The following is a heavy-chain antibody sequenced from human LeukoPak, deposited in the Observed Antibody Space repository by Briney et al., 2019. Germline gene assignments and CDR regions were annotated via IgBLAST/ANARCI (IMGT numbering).Heavy chain of an antibody. CDR3: AKDQGLRGALDY. CDR2: ISGSGGST. CDR1: GFNFSSYA. V-gene: IGHV3-23*01. Sequence: GGSLRLSCAASGFNFSSYAMSWVRQAPGKGLEWVSTISGSGGSTYYADSVKGRFTISRDSSKNTVYLQMNSLRAEDTALYYCAKDQGLRGALDYWGQGTLVTVSS. D-gene: IGHD5/OR15-5a*01. J-gene: IGHJ4*02.